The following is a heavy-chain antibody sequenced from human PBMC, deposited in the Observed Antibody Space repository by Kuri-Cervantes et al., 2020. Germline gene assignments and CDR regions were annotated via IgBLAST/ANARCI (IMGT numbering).Heavy chain of an antibody. CDR2: IYYSGST. CDR1: GGSISSYY. J-gene: IGHJ6*02. Sequence: ESLKISCTVSGGSISSYYWSWIRQPPGKGLEWIGYIYYSGSTNYNPSLKSRVTISVDTSKNQFSLKLSSVTAADTAVYYCARARYYYDSSGYYYYYGMDVWGQGTTVTVSS. V-gene: IGHV4-59*01. D-gene: IGHD3-22*01. CDR3: ARARYYYDSSGYYYYYGMDV.